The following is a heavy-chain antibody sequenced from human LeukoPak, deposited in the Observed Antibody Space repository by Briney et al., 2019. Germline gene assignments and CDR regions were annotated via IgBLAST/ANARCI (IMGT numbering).Heavy chain of an antibody. V-gene: IGHV1-3*01. CDR1: GYRFTTDMYT. Sequence: VASVKVSCKASGYRFTTDMYTIHWLRQAPGHRLEWMGWINAGNGHTKYSQKFQGRVTITGDTSARIVYMEVSSLVSEDTAVYYCARDSDSSGWSWVYWGQGTLVTVSS. J-gene: IGHJ4*02. D-gene: IGHD6-19*01. CDR3: ARDSDSSGWSWVY. CDR2: INAGNGHT.